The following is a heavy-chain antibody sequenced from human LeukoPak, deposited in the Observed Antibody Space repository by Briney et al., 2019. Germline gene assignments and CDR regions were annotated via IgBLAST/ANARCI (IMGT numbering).Heavy chain of an antibody. D-gene: IGHD3-3*01. Sequence: GSLRLSCAASGFTFSSYSMNWVRQAPGKGLEWIGSIYDTGSTFYNPSLKSRVIISVDTSKNQFSLKLSSVTAADTAVYYCQSRFLEWLLDYWGQGTLVTVSS. CDR1: GFTFSSYSMN. V-gene: IGHV4-59*05. CDR2: IYDTGST. J-gene: IGHJ4*02. CDR3: QSRFLEWLLDY.